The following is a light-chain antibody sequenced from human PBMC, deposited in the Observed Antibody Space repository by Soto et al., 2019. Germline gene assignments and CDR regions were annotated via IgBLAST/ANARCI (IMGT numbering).Light chain of an antibody. V-gene: IGLV2-14*03. CDR2: HVT. CDR1: SSDIGHYAY. Sequence: QSVLTQPASVSGSPGQSITISCTGTSSDIGHYAYVSWYQQHPGKAPKLMIYHVTYRPSGVSNRYSGSKSGNSASLTISGPQADDEADYYCCSITAGHNYVSGSGTKVTV. CDR3: CSITAGHNYV. J-gene: IGLJ1*01.